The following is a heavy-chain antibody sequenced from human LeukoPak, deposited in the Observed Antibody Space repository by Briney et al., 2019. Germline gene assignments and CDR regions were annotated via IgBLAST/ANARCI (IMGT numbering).Heavy chain of an antibody. CDR3: AATHYDSSGYTDY. CDR1: GFTFTSSA. J-gene: IGHJ4*02. D-gene: IGHD3-22*01. Sequence: GASVTVSCKASGFTFTSSAMQWVRQAHGQRLEWIGWIVVGSGNTNYAQKFQERVTITRDMSTSTAYMELSSLRSEDTAVYYCAATHYDSSGYTDYWGQGTLVTVSS. V-gene: IGHV1-58*02. CDR2: IVVGSGNT.